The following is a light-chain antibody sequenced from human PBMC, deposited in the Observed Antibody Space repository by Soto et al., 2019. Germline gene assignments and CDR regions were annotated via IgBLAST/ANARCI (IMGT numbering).Light chain of an antibody. CDR2: GAS. Sequence: EIVLTQSPGTLSLSPGERATLSCRASQSVSSSYLAWYQQKPGQAPRLLIYGASSRATGIPARFSGSGSGTDITLTITRLETEEFAVYYCQQYGSSRWTFGQGTKVEIK. CDR1: QSVSSSY. V-gene: IGKV3-20*01. CDR3: QQYGSSRWT. J-gene: IGKJ1*01.